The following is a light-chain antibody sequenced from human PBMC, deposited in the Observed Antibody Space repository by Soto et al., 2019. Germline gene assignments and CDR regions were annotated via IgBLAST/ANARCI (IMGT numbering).Light chain of an antibody. J-gene: IGKJ4*01. CDR1: QSVSSG. CDR3: QQYNNWPPLT. CDR2: GAS. V-gene: IGKV3-15*01. Sequence: VLTQSPGTLSLSPGERATLFCRASQSVSSGLAWYQQKPGQAHRLLXYGASTRATGIPARFSGSVSGTEFTLTISSLQSEDFAVYYGQQYNNWPPLTFGGGTKVDIK.